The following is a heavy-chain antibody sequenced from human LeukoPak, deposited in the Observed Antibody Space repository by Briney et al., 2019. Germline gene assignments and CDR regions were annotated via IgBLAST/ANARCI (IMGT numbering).Heavy chain of an antibody. J-gene: IGHJ3*02. V-gene: IGHV4-4*07. D-gene: IGHD3-22*01. CDR1: GDSISSYY. Sequence: PSETLSLTCTVSGDSISSYYWSWIRQPAGKGLEWIGRIYTSGSTNYNPSLKSRVTMSVDTSKNQFSLKLSSVTAADTAVYYCARVFTAYYYDSSGSLATDAFDIWGQGTMVTVSS. CDR3: ARVFTAYYYDSSGSLATDAFDI. CDR2: IYTSGST.